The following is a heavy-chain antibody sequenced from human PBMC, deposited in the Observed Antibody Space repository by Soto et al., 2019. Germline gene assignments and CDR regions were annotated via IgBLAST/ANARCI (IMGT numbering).Heavy chain of an antibody. CDR3: ARDQRDTMVRGVIAGWFDP. Sequence: VQLVESGPGLVKPSQTLSLTCTVSGGSISSGDYYWSWIRQPPGKGLEWIGYIYYSGSTYYNPSLKSRVTISVDTSKNQFSLKLSSVTAADTAVYYCARDQRDTMVRGVIAGWFDPWGQGTLVTVSS. D-gene: IGHD3-10*01. CDR2: IYYSGST. J-gene: IGHJ5*02. V-gene: IGHV4-30-4*01. CDR1: GGSISSGDYY.